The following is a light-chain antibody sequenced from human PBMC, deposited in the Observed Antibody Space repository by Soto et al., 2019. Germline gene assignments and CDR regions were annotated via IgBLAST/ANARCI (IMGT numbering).Light chain of an antibody. Sequence: EIVLTQSPGTLSLSPGERATLSCRASQTIASRFLAWYQNQPGQAPGLLIYRTFARAPGIPDRFSGGGSGTDFTLTISRLDREDFAVYYCQQYDTSPPTFGQGTRLDIK. CDR1: QTIASRF. V-gene: IGKV3-20*01. J-gene: IGKJ5*01. CDR2: RTF. CDR3: QQYDTSPPT.